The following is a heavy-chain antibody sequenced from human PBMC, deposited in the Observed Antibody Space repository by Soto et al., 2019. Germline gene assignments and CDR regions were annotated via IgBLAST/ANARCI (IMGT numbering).Heavy chain of an antibody. J-gene: IGHJ4*02. CDR2: ISSRGTSI. D-gene: IGHD5-12*01. Sequence: QVQLVESGGALVKPGGSRRLSCAATGFAFSDYYMSWIRQTPGQGLEWLSSISSRGTSISYADSVKGRFTISRDNIDNSLFLEMNSLRAEDTAVYYCARSYGYSSYFDLWGQGTLVTVSS. V-gene: IGHV3-11*01. CDR1: GFAFSDYY. CDR3: ARSYGYSSYFDL.